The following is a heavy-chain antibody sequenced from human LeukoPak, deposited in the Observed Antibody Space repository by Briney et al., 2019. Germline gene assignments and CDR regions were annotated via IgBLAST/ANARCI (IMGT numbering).Heavy chain of an antibody. Sequence: GGSLRLSCAASGFTFSDAWMSWVRQAPGKGLEWVSSISSSSSYIYYADSVKGRFTISRDNAKNSLYLQMNSLRAEDTAVYYCARDLTMIVVVAPFDYWGQGTLVTVSS. CDR2: ISSSSSYI. J-gene: IGHJ4*02. V-gene: IGHV3-21*01. D-gene: IGHD3-22*01. CDR3: ARDLTMIVVVAPFDY. CDR1: GFTFSDAW.